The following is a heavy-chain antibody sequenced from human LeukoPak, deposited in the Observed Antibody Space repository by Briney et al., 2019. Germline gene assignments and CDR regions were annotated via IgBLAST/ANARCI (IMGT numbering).Heavy chain of an antibody. CDR2: IYYSGST. Sequence: SETLSLTCTVSGGSISSGGYYWSWIRQHPGKGLEWIGYIYYSGSTYYNLSLKSRVTISVDTSKNQFSLKLSSVTAADTAVYYCARHCYYDSSGYYVDAFDIWGQGTMVTVSS. D-gene: IGHD3-22*01. V-gene: IGHV4-31*03. J-gene: IGHJ3*02. CDR3: ARHCYYDSSGYYVDAFDI. CDR1: GGSISSGGYY.